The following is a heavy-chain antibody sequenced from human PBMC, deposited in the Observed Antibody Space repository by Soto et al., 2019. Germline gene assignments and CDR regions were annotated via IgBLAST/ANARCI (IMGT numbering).Heavy chain of an antibody. CDR1: GGSISSGDYY. V-gene: IGHV4-30-4*01. CDR3: ARVQLVRSPAYYYYYGMDV. D-gene: IGHD6-6*01. Sequence: QVQLQESGPGLVKPSQTLSLTCTVSGGSISSGDYYWSWIRQPPGKGLEWIGYIYYSGSTYYNPSLKSRVTISVDTAKNHFSLTMSSVIAADTAVYYCARVQLVRSPAYYYYYGMDVWGQGTTVTVSS. J-gene: IGHJ6*02. CDR2: IYYSGST.